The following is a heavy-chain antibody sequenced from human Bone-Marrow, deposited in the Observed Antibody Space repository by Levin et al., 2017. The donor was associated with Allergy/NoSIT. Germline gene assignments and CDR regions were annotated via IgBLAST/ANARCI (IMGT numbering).Heavy chain of an antibody. CDR3: AREEGPFDY. J-gene: IGHJ4*02. CDR2: IYSGGST. V-gene: IGHV3-53*01. Sequence: LSLTCAASGFTVSSNDMSWVRQAPGKGLEWVSLIYSGGSTHYADSVKGRFTISRDNSKNTLYLQMNSLRAEDTAVYYCAREEGPFDYWGQGTLVTVSS. CDR1: GFTVSSND.